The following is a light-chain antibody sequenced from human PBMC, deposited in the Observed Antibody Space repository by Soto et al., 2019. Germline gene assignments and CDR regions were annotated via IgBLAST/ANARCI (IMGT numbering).Light chain of an antibody. V-gene: IGLV4-69*01. J-gene: IGLJ2*01. CDR3: QTSGTGIVT. CDR2: INSDGSH. Sequence: QTVVTQSPSASASPGASVKLTCTLSSGHTNYAIAWHQQQPEKGPRFLMKINSDGSHSKGDGVPDRFSGSSSGAERYFTISSLQSEDEADYYCQTSGTGIVTFGGGTKVTVL. CDR1: SGHTNYA.